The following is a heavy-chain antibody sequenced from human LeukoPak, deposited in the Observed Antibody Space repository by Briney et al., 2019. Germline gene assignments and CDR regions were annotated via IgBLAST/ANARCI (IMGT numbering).Heavy chain of an antibody. Sequence: PGGSLRLSCAASGFTFSNYGMYWVRQAPGKGLEWMALIWYDGSNKYYADSVRGRFTISRDNSKNTLYLQMNSLRAEDTAVYYCARDDVAVNNAFEVWGKGTMVTVSS. V-gene: IGHV3-33*07. CDR3: ARDDVAVNNAFEV. J-gene: IGHJ3*01. CDR1: GFTFSNYG. D-gene: IGHD2-15*01. CDR2: IWYDGSNK.